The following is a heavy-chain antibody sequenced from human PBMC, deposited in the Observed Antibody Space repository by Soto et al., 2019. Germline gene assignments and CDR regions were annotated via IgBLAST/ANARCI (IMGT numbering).Heavy chain of an antibody. D-gene: IGHD5-18*01. V-gene: IGHV3-66*04. CDR2: IYSGGST. J-gene: IGHJ4*02. CDR1: GVTVSSNY. CDR3: ARHGYNYGGGYFDY. Sequence: EVQLVESGGGLVQPGGSLRLSCAASGVTVSSNYMSWVRKAPGKGLEWVSVIYSGGSTYYADSVKGRFTISRDKSKNTLYLQMNSLRAEDTAVYYCARHGYNYGGGYFDYWGQGTLVTVSS.